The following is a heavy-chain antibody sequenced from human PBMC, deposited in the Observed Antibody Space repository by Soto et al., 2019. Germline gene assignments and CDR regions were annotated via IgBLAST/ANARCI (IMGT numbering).Heavy chain of an antibody. CDR1: GGSFSGYY. Sequence: QVQLQQWGAGLLKPSETLSLTCAVYGGSFSGYYWSWIRQPPGKGLEWIGEINHSGSTNYNPSLKSRVTISVDTSKNQFSLKLRSVTAADTAVYYCARGKGGWLNYWGQGTLVTVSS. CDR2: INHSGST. J-gene: IGHJ4*02. V-gene: IGHV4-34*01. D-gene: IGHD6-19*01. CDR3: ARGKGGWLNY.